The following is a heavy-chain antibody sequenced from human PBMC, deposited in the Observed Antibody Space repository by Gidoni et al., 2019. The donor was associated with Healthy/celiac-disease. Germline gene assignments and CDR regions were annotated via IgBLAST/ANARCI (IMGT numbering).Heavy chain of an antibody. CDR1: GFTLRSYS. D-gene: IGHD1-1*01. CDR2: ISSSSSTI. Sequence: EVQLVESGGGLVQPGGSLRLSCQAAGFTLRSYSMTWVRHAPGKGLEWVSYISSSSSTIYYADSVKGRFTISRDNAKNSLYLQMNSLRDEDTAVYYCASSPPENNGHDYWGQGTLVTVSS. V-gene: IGHV3-48*02. CDR3: ASSPPENNGHDY. J-gene: IGHJ4*02.